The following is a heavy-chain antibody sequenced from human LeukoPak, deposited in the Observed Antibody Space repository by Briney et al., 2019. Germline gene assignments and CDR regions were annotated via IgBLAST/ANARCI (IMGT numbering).Heavy chain of an antibody. CDR2: INPNSGGT. Sequence: ASVKVSCKASGYTFTGYYMHWVRQAPGQGLGWMGWINPNSGGTNYAQKFQGRVTMTRDTSISTAYMELSRLRSDDTAVYYCARGTASYYDFWSGYYTLDYWGQGTLVTVSS. J-gene: IGHJ4*02. CDR1: GYTFTGYY. D-gene: IGHD3-3*01. CDR3: ARGTASYYDFWSGYYTLDY. V-gene: IGHV1-2*02.